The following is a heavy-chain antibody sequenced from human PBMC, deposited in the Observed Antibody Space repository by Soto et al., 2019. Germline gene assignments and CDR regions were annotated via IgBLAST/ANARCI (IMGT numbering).Heavy chain of an antibody. Sequence: QVQLVESGGGVVQPGRSLRLSCAASGFTFTPYGMHWVRQVPGQGPEWVAVISYDGTIKHYADSVKGRFTISRDNSNNTLYLEMHSLRTEDTALYYCAKDRAWQAGRYFHGMDVWGQGTTVTVSS. V-gene: IGHV3-30*18. CDR1: GFTFTPYG. CDR3: AKDRAWQAGRYFHGMDV. D-gene: IGHD3-10*01. CDR2: ISYDGTIK. J-gene: IGHJ6*02.